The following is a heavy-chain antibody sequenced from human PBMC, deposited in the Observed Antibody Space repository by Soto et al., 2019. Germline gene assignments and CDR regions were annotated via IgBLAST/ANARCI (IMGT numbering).Heavy chain of an antibody. CDR2: INPAGDTT. CDR1: GFTVTNYY. J-gene: IGHJ4*02. D-gene: IGHD1-26*01. V-gene: IGHV1-46*03. CDR3: ARDRTGAAYFDY. Sequence: QVQLVQSGAEVKKPGTSVKVSCKASGFTVTNYYMHWLRLAPGQGPEWMGLINPAGDTTSFAPKFRGRVTVTRLTSTSTIYMEMRGLRSDDTAFYYCARDRTGAAYFDYWGQGTLVTVS.